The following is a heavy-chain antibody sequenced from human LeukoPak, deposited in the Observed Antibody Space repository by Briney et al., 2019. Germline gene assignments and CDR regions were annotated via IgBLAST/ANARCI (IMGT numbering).Heavy chain of an antibody. CDR2: INAGNGNT. Sequence: EASVKVSCKASGYTFTTYAMHRVRQAPGQRLEWMGWINAGNGNTKYSQKFQGRVTITRDTSASTAYMELSSLRSEDTAVYYCARDSARIPFDYWGQGTLVTVSS. CDR1: GYTFTTYA. J-gene: IGHJ4*02. CDR3: ARDSARIPFDY. D-gene: IGHD1-14*01. V-gene: IGHV1-3*01.